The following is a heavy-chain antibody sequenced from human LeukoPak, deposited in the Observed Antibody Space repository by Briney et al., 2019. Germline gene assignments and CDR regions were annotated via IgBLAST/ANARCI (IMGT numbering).Heavy chain of an antibody. CDR2: INHSGGT. V-gene: IGHV4-34*01. Sequence: PSETLSLTCAVYGGSFSGYYWSWLRQPPGKGLEWIGEINHSGGTNYNPSLKSRVTISVDTSKNQFSLKLSSVTAADTAVYYCARGGVVVVTALFYYFDYWGQGTLVTVSS. CDR3: ARGGVVVVTALFYYFDY. J-gene: IGHJ4*02. D-gene: IGHD2-21*02. CDR1: GGSFSGYY.